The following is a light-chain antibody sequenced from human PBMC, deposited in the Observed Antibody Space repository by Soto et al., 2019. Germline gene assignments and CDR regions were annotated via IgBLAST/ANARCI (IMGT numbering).Light chain of an antibody. CDR2: GAF. V-gene: IGKV3-15*01. J-gene: IGKJ1*01. CDR3: QQYNNLPRT. CDR1: QSVSST. Sequence: EIVMTQSQSSLSVAPGERATLSGRAIQSVSSTLAWYQQKPGQAPRLLICGAFTGATGVPARFSGSGSGTDFTLTISSLQSEDFAVYYCQQYNNLPRTFGQGTKVEIK.